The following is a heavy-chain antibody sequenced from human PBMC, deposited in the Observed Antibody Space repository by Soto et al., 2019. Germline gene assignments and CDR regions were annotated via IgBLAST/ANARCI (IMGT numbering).Heavy chain of an antibody. J-gene: IGHJ1*01. D-gene: IGHD3-22*01. CDR2: IIPIFGTA. CDR3: ARVNDSSGYYYKFQH. CDR1: GGTFSSYA. Sequence: SVKVSCKASGGTFSSYAISWVRQAPGQGLEWMGGIIPIFGTANYAQKFQGRVTITADESTSTAYMELSSLRSEDTAVYYCARVNDSSGYYYKFQHWGQGTLVTVSS. V-gene: IGHV1-69*13.